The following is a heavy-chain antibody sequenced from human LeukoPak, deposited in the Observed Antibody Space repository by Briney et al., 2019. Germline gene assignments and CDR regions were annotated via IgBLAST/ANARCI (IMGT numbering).Heavy chain of an antibody. D-gene: IGHD1-26*01. CDR3: ARRPEYSANYDY. Sequence: PGGSLRLSCAASGFTFSSYAVGWVRQAPGKGLEWVSTISGTGSSTYYADSVKGRFTISRHNSNNTLYLQMNSLRPEDTAVYFCARRPEYSANYDYWGPGTLVTVSS. CDR1: GFTFSSYA. CDR2: ISGTGSST. V-gene: IGHV3-23*01. J-gene: IGHJ4*02.